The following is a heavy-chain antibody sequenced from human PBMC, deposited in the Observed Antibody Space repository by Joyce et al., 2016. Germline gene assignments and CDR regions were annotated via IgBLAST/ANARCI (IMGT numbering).Heavy chain of an antibody. D-gene: IGHD1-26*01. CDR3: TTSPSVGY. V-gene: IGHV3-53*01. Sequence: EVQLVESGGGLIQPGGSLRLSCAASGFTVYNNYMNWVRQAPGKGLEGVSLVYSGGSTSYADSVKGRFTISRDISKNTLYLQMNSLRAEDSAVYYCTTSPSVGYWGQGTLVTVSS. CDR2: VYSGGST. J-gene: IGHJ4*02. CDR1: GFTVYNNY.